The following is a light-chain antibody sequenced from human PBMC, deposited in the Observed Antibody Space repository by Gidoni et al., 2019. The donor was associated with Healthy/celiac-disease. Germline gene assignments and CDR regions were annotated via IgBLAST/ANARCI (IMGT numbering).Light chain of an antibody. CDR1: QSVSSY. J-gene: IGKJ1*01. CDR2: DAS. Sequence: EIVLTQSPATLSLSPGERATLSCRASQSVSSYLAWYQQKPGQAPRRLIYDASNRATGIPARFSGSGSGTDFTLTISSLEPEDFAVYYCQQRSNLWTFGQGTKVEIK. CDR3: QQRSNLWT. V-gene: IGKV3-11*01.